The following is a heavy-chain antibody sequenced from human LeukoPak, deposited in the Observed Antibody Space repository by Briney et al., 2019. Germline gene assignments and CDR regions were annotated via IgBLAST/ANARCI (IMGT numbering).Heavy chain of an antibody. Sequence: GQSLRLSCAASGFTFTREWMHCVRHPQGKWLVWVSRISDDGSITTYADSVQGRLTMSRDNAKSTVCMQMYNLRVEDTAVYFCVGRYYEYNVYDRHFDFWGQGILVTVSS. V-gene: IGHV3-74*03. CDR3: VGRYYEYNVYDRHFDF. D-gene: IGHD5/OR15-5a*01. J-gene: IGHJ4*02. CDR2: ISDDGSIT. CDR1: GFTFTREW.